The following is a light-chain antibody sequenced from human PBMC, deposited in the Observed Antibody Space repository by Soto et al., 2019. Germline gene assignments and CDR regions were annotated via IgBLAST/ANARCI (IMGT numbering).Light chain of an antibody. V-gene: IGLV2-14*01. Sequence: QSVLTQPPSVSGSPGQSITISCTGTTSDVGLYNYVSWYQQHPGKAPKLMISEVSNRPSGVSNRFSGSKSGNTASLTISGLQAEDEADYYCSSYTSSDTLVFGAGTKVTVL. CDR2: EVS. J-gene: IGLJ2*01. CDR3: SSYTSSDTLV. CDR1: TSDVGLYNY.